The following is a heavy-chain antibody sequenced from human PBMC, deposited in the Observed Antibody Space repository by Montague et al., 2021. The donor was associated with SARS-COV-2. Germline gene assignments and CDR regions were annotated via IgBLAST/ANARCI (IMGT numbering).Heavy chain of an antibody. D-gene: IGHD2-15*01. CDR3: ARQEPIVVVVAAARGWFDP. J-gene: IGHJ5*02. V-gene: IGHV4-39*01. CDR2: IYYSGST. Sequence: SETLSLTCTVSGGSISSSSYYWGWIRQPPGKGLEWIGSIYYSGSTYYNPSLKSRVTISVDTSKYKFSLKLSSVTAADTAVYYCARQEPIVVVVAAARGWFDPWGQGTLVTVSS. CDR1: GGSISSSSYY.